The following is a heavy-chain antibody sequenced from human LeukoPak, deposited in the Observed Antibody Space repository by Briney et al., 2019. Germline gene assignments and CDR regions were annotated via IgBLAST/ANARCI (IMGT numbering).Heavy chain of an antibody. V-gene: IGHV1-2*06. CDR3: ARDGSYDSSGYYNY. CDR2: INPNSGGT. Sequence: GASVKVSCMASGYTFTGYYMHWVRQAPGQGLEWMGRINPNSGGTNYAQKFQGRVTMTRDTSISTAYMELSRLRSDDTAVYYCARDGSYDSSGYYNYWGQGTLVTVSS. D-gene: IGHD3-22*01. J-gene: IGHJ4*02. CDR1: GYTFTGYY.